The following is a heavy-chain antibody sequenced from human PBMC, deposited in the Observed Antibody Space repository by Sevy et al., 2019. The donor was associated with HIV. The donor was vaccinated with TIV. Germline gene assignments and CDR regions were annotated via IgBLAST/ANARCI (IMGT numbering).Heavy chain of an antibody. Sequence: GGSLRLSCAASGFTFSSYAMSWVRQAPGKGLEWVSAISGSGGSTYYADSVKGRFTISRDNSKNTLYLQMNSLRAKDTAVYYCAKGMVDYYYMDVWGKGTTVTVSS. CDR3: AKGMVDYYYMDV. CDR1: GFTFSSYA. V-gene: IGHV3-23*01. CDR2: ISGSGGST. D-gene: IGHD2-8*01. J-gene: IGHJ6*03.